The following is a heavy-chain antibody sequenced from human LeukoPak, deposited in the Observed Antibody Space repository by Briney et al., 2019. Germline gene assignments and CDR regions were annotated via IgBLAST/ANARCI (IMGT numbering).Heavy chain of an antibody. Sequence: PGGSLRLSCAASGFTFSSYGMHWVRQAPGKGLEWVAVIWYDGSNKFYADSVKGRFTISRDNSKNTLYLQMNSLRAEDTAVYYCARGLRGSPPFHHWGQGTLVTVSS. J-gene: IGHJ1*01. V-gene: IGHV3-33*01. CDR1: GFTFSSYG. CDR3: ARGLRGSPPFHH. D-gene: IGHD3-10*01. CDR2: IWYDGSNK.